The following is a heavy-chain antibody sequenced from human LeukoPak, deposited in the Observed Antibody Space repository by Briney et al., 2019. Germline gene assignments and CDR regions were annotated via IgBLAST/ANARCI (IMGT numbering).Heavy chain of an antibody. CDR2: ISSSGSTI. V-gene: IGHV3-11*04. CDR3: ARDPYSRVFDI. Sequence: PGESLRLSCAASGLTFSEHWMTWVRQAPGKGLEWVSYISSSGSTIYYADSVKGPFTISRDNAKNSLYLQMNSLRAEDTAVYYCARDPYSRVFDIWGQGTMVTVSS. J-gene: IGHJ3*02. D-gene: IGHD4-11*01. CDR1: GLTFSEHW.